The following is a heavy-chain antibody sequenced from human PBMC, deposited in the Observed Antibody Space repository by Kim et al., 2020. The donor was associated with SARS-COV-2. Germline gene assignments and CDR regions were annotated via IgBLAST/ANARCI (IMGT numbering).Heavy chain of an antibody. Sequence: GGSLRLSCAASGFTFSSYGMHWVRQAPGKGLEWVAVISYDGSNKYYADSVKGRFTISRDNSKNTLYLQMNSLRAEDTAVYYCAKSFSWDYGAPVGYWGQGTLVTVSS. CDR2: ISYDGSNK. J-gene: IGHJ4*02. V-gene: IGHV3-30*18. D-gene: IGHD4-17*01. CDR1: GFTFSSYG. CDR3: AKSFSWDYGAPVGY.